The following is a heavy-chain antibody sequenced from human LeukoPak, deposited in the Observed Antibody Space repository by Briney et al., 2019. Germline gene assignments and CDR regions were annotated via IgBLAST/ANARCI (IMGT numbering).Heavy chain of an antibody. D-gene: IGHD2/OR15-2a*01. CDR2: LSSSGSRT. V-gene: IGHV3-23*01. Sequence: PGGSLRLSCTASGFTLSTFAMSWVRRAPGKGLELVSTLSSSGSRTYYAESVKGRFTISRDTSMNTVFLQMNSLRGDDTAIYYCAKNKGQLVPNYCMNVWGKGTTVTVS. CDR3: AKNKGQLVPNYCMNV. J-gene: IGHJ6*03. CDR1: GFTLSTFA.